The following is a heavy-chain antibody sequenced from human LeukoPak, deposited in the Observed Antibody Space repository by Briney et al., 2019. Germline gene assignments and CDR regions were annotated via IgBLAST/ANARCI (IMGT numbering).Heavy chain of an antibody. D-gene: IGHD6-13*01. CDR3: ARRRGDSSNFDY. CDR1: GGSISSSSYY. CDR2: IFNSGST. Sequence: PSETLSLTCTVSGGSISSSSYYWVWIRQPPGKGLEWIGNIFNSGSTYYNPSLKSRVTISLDTSKNQSSLKVSSVTAADTAVYYCARRRGDSSNFDYWGQGTRVTVSS. J-gene: IGHJ4*02. V-gene: IGHV4-39*01.